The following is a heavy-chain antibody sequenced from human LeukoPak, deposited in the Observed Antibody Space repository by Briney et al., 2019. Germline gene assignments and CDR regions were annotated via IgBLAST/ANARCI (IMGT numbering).Heavy chain of an antibody. Sequence: SVRVSCKASGGTFSNYAISWVRQAPGQGLEWMGGIIPIFGTANYAQTFQGRVTITADKSTSTAYMELSRLRSDDTAVYYCARVIGFGELSLGYWGQGTLVTVSS. D-gene: IGHD3-10*01. J-gene: IGHJ4*02. CDR3: ARVIGFGELSLGY. CDR1: GGTFSNYA. CDR2: IIPIFGTA. V-gene: IGHV1-69*06.